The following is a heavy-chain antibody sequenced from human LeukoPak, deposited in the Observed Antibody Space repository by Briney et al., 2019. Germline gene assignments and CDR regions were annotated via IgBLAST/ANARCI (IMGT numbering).Heavy chain of an antibody. Sequence: ASVKVSCKASGYTFTSYYMHWVRQAPGQGLEWMGIINPSGGSTSYAQKFQGRVTMTGDMSTRTDYMELSSLRYEDTAVYYCARDVSSTSSWWFDPWGQGTLVIVSS. CDR2: INPSGGST. D-gene: IGHD2-2*01. V-gene: IGHV1-46*01. CDR1: GYTFTSYY. CDR3: ARDVSSTSSWWFDP. J-gene: IGHJ5*02.